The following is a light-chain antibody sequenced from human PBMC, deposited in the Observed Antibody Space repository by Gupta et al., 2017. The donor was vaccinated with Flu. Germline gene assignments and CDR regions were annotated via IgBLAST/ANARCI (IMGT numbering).Light chain of an antibody. V-gene: IGKV3-15*01. J-gene: IGKJ5*01. CDR1: QSVSRN. Sequence: ERVTLSCRASQSVSRNLAWYQQKPGKAPRLLIYGASTRATGIPARFSGSGSGTEFTLTISGLQSEDFAAYYCQQYNNWPPITFGQGTRLEIE. CDR2: GAS. CDR3: QQYNNWPPIT.